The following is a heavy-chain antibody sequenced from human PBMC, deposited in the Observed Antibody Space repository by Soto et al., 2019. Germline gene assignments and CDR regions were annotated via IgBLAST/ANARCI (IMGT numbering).Heavy chain of an antibody. CDR2: IIPVFGTA. CDR1: GGTFSSYA. Sequence: ASVKVSCKASGGTFSSYAISWVRQAPGQGLEWMGGIIPVFGTANYAQKFQGRVTITADESTSTAYMELSSLRSEDTAVYYCARGLIAAAPRGYYYYGMDVWGQGTTVTVSS. V-gene: IGHV1-69*13. D-gene: IGHD6-13*01. CDR3: ARGLIAAAPRGYYYYGMDV. J-gene: IGHJ6*02.